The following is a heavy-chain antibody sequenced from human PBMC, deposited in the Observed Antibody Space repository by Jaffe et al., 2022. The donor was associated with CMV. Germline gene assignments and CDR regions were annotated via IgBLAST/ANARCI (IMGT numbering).Heavy chain of an antibody. CDR3: AKDYYYGSGTVTPLYYYYGMDV. CDR1: GFTFDDYA. Sequence: EVQLVESGGGLVQPGRSLRLSCAASGFTFDDYAMHWVRQAPGKGLEWVSGISWNSGSIGYADSVKGRFTISRDNAKNSLYLQMNSLRAEDTALYYCAKDYYYGSGTVTPLYYYYGMDVWGQGTTVTVSS. J-gene: IGHJ6*02. CDR2: ISWNSGSI. D-gene: IGHD3-10*01. V-gene: IGHV3-9*01.